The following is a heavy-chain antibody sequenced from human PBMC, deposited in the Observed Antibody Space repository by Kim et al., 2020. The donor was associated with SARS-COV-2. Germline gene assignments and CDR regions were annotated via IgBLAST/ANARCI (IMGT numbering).Heavy chain of an antibody. CDR2: INSDGSST. V-gene: IGHV3-74*01. Sequence: GGSLRLSCAASGFTFSSYWMHWVRQAPGKGLVWVSRINSDGSSTSYADSVKGRFTISRDNAKNTLYLQMNSLRAEDTAVYYCARYYDFWSGYYLDYWGQGTLGTVSS. CDR1: GFTFSSYW. CDR3: ARYYDFWSGYYLDY. D-gene: IGHD3-3*01. J-gene: IGHJ4*02.